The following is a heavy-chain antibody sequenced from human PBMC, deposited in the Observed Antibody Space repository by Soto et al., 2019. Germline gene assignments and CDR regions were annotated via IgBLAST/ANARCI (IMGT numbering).Heavy chain of an antibody. CDR1: GYTFTSYG. J-gene: IGHJ6*02. D-gene: IGHD5-12*01. Sequence: QVQLVQSGAEVKKPGASVKVSCKASGYTFTSYGISWVRQAPGQGLEWMGWISAYNGNTNYAQKLQGRVTMTTDTSTSPANMQLRSLSSDDTAVYYGASRADSKEYQRGYSGYALWADPGAYYYYGMDVWGQGTTVTVSS. CDR3: ASRADSKEYQRGYSGYALWADPGAYYYYGMDV. CDR2: ISAYNGNT. V-gene: IGHV1-18*01.